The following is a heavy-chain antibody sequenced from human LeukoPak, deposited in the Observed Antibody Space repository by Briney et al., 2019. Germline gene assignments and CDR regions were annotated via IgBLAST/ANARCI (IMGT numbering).Heavy chain of an antibody. CDR2: INPNSGGT. D-gene: IGHD6-19*01. CDR3: ARSLSSGWFPFDY. Sequence: ASVKVSCKASGYTFTGYFAHWVRQTPGQGLEGMGWINPNSGGTNYAQRFQGRVTMTRDTSFSTAYMELSRLTSDDTAVYYCARSLSSGWFPFDYWGQGTLVTVSS. J-gene: IGHJ4*02. V-gene: IGHV1-2*02. CDR1: GYTFTGYF.